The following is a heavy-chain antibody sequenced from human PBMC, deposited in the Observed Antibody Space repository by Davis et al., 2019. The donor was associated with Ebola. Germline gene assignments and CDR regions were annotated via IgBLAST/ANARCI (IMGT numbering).Heavy chain of an antibody. D-gene: IGHD1-14*01. CDR3: ASRTVPDY. Sequence: GESLKISCAASGFTFSSYAMHWVRQAPGKGLEWVAVISYDGSNKYYADSVKGRFTISRDNSKNTRYLQMNSLRAEDTAVYYCASRTVPDYWGQGTLVTVSS. J-gene: IGHJ4*02. CDR2: ISYDGSNK. CDR1: GFTFSSYA. V-gene: IGHV3-30*04.